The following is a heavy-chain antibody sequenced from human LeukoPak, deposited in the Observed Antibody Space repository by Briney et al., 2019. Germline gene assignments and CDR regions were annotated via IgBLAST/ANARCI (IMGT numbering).Heavy chain of an antibody. CDR3: AAQTTLTGAYDP. D-gene: IGHD1-20*01. CDR2: IDPNGKTS. Sequence: PGGSLRLSCAASGFTFSTCVMLWVRQAPGMGLEYVSSIDPNGKTSYYASSVKGRFTISRDNSNNMLYLQMGSLTTEDMAVYYCAAQTTLTGAYDPWGRGTLVTVSS. J-gene: IGHJ5*02. CDR1: GFTFSTCV. V-gene: IGHV3-64*01.